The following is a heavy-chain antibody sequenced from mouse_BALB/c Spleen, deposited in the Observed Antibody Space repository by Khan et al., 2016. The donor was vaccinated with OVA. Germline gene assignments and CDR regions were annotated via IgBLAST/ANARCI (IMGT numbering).Heavy chain of an antibody. Sequence: QIQLVQSGPELKKPGETVKISCKASGYTFTNYGMNWVKQAPGKGLKWMGWINTYTEEPTYADDFKGRFAFSLETSASTAYLQINNLQNEDTATYCCASGGYWYFDVWGAGTTVTVSS. D-gene: IGHD1-1*02. CDR1: GYTFTNYG. CDR2: INTYTEEP. V-gene: IGHV9-3-1*01. J-gene: IGHJ1*01. CDR3: ASGGYWYFDV.